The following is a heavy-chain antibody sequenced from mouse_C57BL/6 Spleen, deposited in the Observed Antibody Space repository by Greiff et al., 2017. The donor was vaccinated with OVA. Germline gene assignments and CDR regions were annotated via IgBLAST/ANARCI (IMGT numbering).Heavy chain of an antibody. CDR2: IDPSDSYT. CDR1: GYTFTSYW. CDR3: AREGGDYGSSYDFDY. D-gene: IGHD1-1*01. J-gene: IGHJ2*01. V-gene: IGHV1-59*01. Sequence: QVQLQQPGAELVRPGTSVKLSCKASGYTFTSYWMHWVKQRPGQGLEWIGVIDPSDSYTNYNQKFKGKATLTVDTSSSTAYMQLSSLTSEDSAVYYCAREGGDYGSSYDFDYWGKGTTLTVSS.